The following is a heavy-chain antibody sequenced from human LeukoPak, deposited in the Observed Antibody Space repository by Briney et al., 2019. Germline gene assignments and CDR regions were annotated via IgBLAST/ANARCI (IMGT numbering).Heavy chain of an antibody. J-gene: IGHJ3*01. CDR3: VRETTTEYYDSSGYYRQTEVFDA. CDR1: GDSVRSDTYY. D-gene: IGHD3-22*01. V-gene: IGHV4-61*01. Sequence: SETLSLTCAVSGDSVRSDTYYWSWIRQPPGKGLEWIGFVYYSGRTNYNASLKSRVTMSVDTSKNQFSLMLRSVTAADTAVYYCVRETTTEYYDSSGYYRQTEVFDAWGQGTMVTVSS. CDR2: VYYSGRT.